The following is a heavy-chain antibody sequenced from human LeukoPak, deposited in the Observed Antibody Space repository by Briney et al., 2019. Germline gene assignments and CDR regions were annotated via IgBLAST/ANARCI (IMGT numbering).Heavy chain of an antibody. CDR1: GFIFDHFG. D-gene: IGHD4/OR15-4a*01. V-gene: IGHV3-20*04. CDR2: INWDSTST. CDR3: ARDLPVSGAYHNFDS. Sequence: SGGSLRLSCATSGFIFDHFGMNWVRQVPGKGLEWVSGINWDSTSTNYVDSVRGRFTISRDNAKNSLYLQMNSLRAEDTAVYYCARDLPVSGAYHNFDSWGQGTLVTVSS. J-gene: IGHJ4*02.